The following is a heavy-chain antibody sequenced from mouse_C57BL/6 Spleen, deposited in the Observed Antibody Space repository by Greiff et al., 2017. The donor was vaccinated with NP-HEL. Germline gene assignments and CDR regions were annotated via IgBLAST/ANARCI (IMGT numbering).Heavy chain of an antibody. CDR1: GYAFSSSW. J-gene: IGHJ4*01. Sequence: VQLQQSGPELVKPGASVKISCKASGYAFSSSWMNWVKQRPGQGLEWIGRIYPGDGDTNYNGKFKGKATLTADKSSSTAYMQLSSLTSEDSAVYFCARSHYYGSSYYAMDYWGQGTSVTVSS. CDR2: IYPGDGDT. V-gene: IGHV1-82*01. D-gene: IGHD1-1*01. CDR3: ARSHYYGSSYYAMDY.